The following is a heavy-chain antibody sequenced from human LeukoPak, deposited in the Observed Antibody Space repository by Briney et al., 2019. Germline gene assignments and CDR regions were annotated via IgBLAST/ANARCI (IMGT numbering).Heavy chain of an antibody. J-gene: IGHJ4*02. CDR3: ARQNTPHGNFDY. D-gene: IGHD1-26*01. V-gene: IGHV3-13*01. CDR2: IGVAANT. CDR1: GFTFSSYD. Sequence: GGSLRPSCAASGFTFSSYDMHWVRQATGKGLEWVSAIGVAANTFYSGSVKGRFTISRENAKNSLYLLMTSLRAEDTAVYYCARQNTPHGNFDYWGQGILVTVSS.